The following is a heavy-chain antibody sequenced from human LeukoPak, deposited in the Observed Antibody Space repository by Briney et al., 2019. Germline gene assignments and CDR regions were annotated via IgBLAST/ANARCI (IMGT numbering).Heavy chain of an antibody. CDR1: GGSISSGDHY. CDR3: ASGGADSGSLFDY. V-gene: IGHV4-30-4*01. Sequence: PSETLSLNCTVSGGSISSGDHYWSWIRQPPGKGLEWIGYIYYSGSTSGSTTYYNPSLKSRVTVSVDTSKNQFSLKLRSVTAADTAVYYCASGGADSGSLFDYWGQGTLVTVSS. J-gene: IGHJ4*02. D-gene: IGHD5-12*01. CDR2: IYYSGSTSGSTT.